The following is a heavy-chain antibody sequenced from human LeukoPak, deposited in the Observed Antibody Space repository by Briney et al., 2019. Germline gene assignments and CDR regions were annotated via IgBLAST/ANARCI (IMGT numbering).Heavy chain of an antibody. CDR3: ARALYDFSSSYYYYYMDV. J-gene: IGHJ6*03. CDR1: GYTFTSYY. V-gene: IGHV1-46*01. CDR2: INPSGGST. D-gene: IGHD3-3*01. Sequence: ASVKVSCKASGYTFTSYYMHWVRRAPGQGLEWMGIINPSGGSTSYAQKFQGRVTMTRDMSTSTVYMELSSLRSEDTAVYYCARALYDFSSSYYYYYMDVWGKGTTVTVSS.